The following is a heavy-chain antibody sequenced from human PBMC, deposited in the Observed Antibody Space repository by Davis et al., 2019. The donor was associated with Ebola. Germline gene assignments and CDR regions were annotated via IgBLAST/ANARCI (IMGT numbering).Heavy chain of an antibody. V-gene: IGHV1-18*01. CDR2: ISAYNGNT. CDR1: GYTFTSYG. CDR3: ASNPLTRLLGPEPYGMDV. J-gene: IGHJ6*02. Sequence: ASVKVSCKASGYTFTSYGISWVRQAPGQGLEWMGWISAYNGNTNYAQKLQGRVTMTTDTSTSTAYMELRSLRSDDTAVYYCASNPLTRLLGPEPYGMDVWGQGTTVTVSS. D-gene: IGHD1-14*01.